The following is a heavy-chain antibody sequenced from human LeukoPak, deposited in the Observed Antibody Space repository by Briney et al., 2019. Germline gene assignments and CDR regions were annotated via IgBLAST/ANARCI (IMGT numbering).Heavy chain of an antibody. CDR2: SSAYNGNT. CDR3: ARVMGDIVVVPAAIHGNWFDP. CDR1: GYTFTSYG. Sequence: ASVKVSCKASGYTFTSYGISWVRQAPGQGLEWMGWSSAYNGNTNYAQKLQGRVTMTTDTSTSTAYMELRSLRSDDTAVYYCARVMGDIVVVPAAIHGNWFDPWGQGTLVTVSS. V-gene: IGHV1-18*01. D-gene: IGHD2-2*02. J-gene: IGHJ5*02.